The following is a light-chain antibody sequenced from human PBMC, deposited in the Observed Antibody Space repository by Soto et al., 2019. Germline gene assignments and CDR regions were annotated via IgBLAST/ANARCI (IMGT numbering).Light chain of an antibody. CDR3: QKFTSAPFT. CDR2: AAS. V-gene: IGKV1-27*01. CDR1: QGISNH. Sequence: DIQRTQSPSSLSASVGDRVTVTCRASQGISNHLAWYQQKPGKLPNLLIYAASILQSGVPSRFSGSGSGTDFTLTINSLQPEDVAIYYCQKFTSAPFTFGGGTKVDIK. J-gene: IGKJ4*01.